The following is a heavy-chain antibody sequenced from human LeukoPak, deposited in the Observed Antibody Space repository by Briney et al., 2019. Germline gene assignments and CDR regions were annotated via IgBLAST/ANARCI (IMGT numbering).Heavy chain of an antibody. V-gene: IGHV4-39*01. CDR1: GDSISSSKYY. Sequence: SETLSLTCTVSGDSISSSKYYWGWIRQSPGKGLEWIGSIYKSGSTFYNPSLKSRVIISVDTSRNQFSLKLNSVSAADTAVYYCARSLSMAGLTWGQGTLVAVSS. D-gene: IGHD6-19*01. CDR3: ARSLSMAGLT. CDR2: IYKSGST. J-gene: IGHJ4*02.